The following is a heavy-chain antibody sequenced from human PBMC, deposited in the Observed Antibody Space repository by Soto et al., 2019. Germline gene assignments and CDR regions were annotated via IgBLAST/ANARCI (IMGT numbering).Heavy chain of an antibody. Sequence: GESLKISCNGSGYSFTIYCISLVLQMPGKGLEWMGRIDPSDSYTNYSPSFQGHVTISADKSISTAYLQWSSLKASDTAMYYCARLSAYSSGWDYGMDVWGQGTTVTVSS. V-gene: IGHV5-10-1*01. D-gene: IGHD6-19*01. CDR3: ARLSAYSSGWDYGMDV. CDR1: GYSFTIYC. J-gene: IGHJ6*02. CDR2: IDPSDSYT.